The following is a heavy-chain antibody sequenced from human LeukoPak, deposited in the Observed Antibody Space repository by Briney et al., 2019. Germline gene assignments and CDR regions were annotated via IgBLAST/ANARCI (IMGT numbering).Heavy chain of an antibody. CDR3: AKNTKPTLVTPDF. Sequence: PGGSLRLSCAASGFTFDDYAMHWVRQAPGKGLEWVSGISWNSGSIGYADSVKGRFTISRDNAKNSLYLQMNSLRAEDTAVYYCAKNTKPTLVTPDFWGQGTLVTVSS. CDR1: GFTFDDYA. D-gene: IGHD4-23*01. V-gene: IGHV3-9*01. J-gene: IGHJ4*02. CDR2: ISWNSGSI.